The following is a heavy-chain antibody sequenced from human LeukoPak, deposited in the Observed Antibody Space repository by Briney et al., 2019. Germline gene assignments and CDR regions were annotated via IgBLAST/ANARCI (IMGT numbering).Heavy chain of an antibody. CDR2: IKQDGSEK. J-gene: IGHJ3*01. CDR3: ATVGAVNDGAFDV. V-gene: IGHV3-7*01. D-gene: IGHD1-1*01. Sequence: GGSLRLSCAASGFIFSNYWMSWVRQAPGKGLEWVANIKQDGSEKYYVDSVKGRFTISRDNAKNSLYLQMNSLRVEDTAIYYCATVGAVNDGAFDVWAKRQWSPSLQ. CDR1: GFIFSNYW.